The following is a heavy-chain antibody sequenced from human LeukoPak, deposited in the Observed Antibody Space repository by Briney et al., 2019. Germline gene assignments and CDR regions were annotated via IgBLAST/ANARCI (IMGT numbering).Heavy chain of an antibody. V-gene: IGHV3-30*03. CDR2: ISHGGSNK. J-gene: IGHJ4*02. D-gene: IGHD3-10*01. Sequence: GRSLTLSCAASGFTFSSYGRHWLRQAPGKGLEWLAVISHGGSNKYYTDSVKGRFTISRDNSENTLYLQMTSLRAEDTAVYYCAVIYGSGSYFLDYWGQGTLVTVSS. CDR1: GFTFSSYG. CDR3: AVIYGSGSYFLDY.